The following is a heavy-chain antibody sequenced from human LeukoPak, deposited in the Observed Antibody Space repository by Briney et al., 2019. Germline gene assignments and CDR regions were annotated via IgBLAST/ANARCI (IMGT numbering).Heavy chain of an antibody. CDR1: GGSFSDYY. J-gene: IGHJ5*02. CDR3: ARALGYCSGGSCTRGYNWFDP. D-gene: IGHD2-15*01. CDR2: IYYGGST. V-gene: IGHV4-39*01. Sequence: PSETLSLTCAVYGGSFSDYYWGWIRQPPGKGLERIGSIYYGGSTYYNPSLKSRVTISVDTSMNQFSLKLSFVTTADTAVYYCARALGYCSGGSCTRGYNWFDPWGQGTLVTVPS.